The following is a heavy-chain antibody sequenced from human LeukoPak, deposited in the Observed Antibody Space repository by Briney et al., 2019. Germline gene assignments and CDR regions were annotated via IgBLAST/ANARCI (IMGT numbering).Heavy chain of an antibody. Sequence: GGSLRLSCAASGFTVSTNYMHWVRQAPGKGLEWVALISYDGGKKYYADSVKARFTISRDNSKNTLFLQMNSLVPDDTAVYYCAKGRQQWWTFDALDIWGQGTMVTVSS. CDR2: ISYDGGKK. V-gene: IGHV3-30*18. CDR1: GFTVSTNY. J-gene: IGHJ3*02. D-gene: IGHD5-18*01. CDR3: AKGRQQWWTFDALDI.